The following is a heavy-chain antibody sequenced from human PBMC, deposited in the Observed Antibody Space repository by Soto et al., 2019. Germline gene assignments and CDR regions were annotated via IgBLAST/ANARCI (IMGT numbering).Heavy chain of an antibody. J-gene: IGHJ4*02. Sequence: GGSLRLSCAASGFTFSDHYMDWVRQAPGKGLKWVGRTRNKADSYTTEYAASVKGRFTISRDDSKNSLNLQMNSLKIEDTAVYYCATGVVGAADYWGQGTLVTVSS. CDR2: TRNKADSYTT. CDR3: ATGVVGAADY. D-gene: IGHD1-26*01. CDR1: GFTFSDHY. V-gene: IGHV3-72*01.